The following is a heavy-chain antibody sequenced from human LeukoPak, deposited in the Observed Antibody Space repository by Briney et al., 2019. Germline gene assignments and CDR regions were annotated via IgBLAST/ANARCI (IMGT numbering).Heavy chain of an antibody. CDR3: ARDLGDGEFDS. V-gene: IGHV3-53*01. J-gene: IGHJ4*02. Sequence: PGGSLRLSCAASGFAVSSNDMSWVRQAPGKELKWVSTIYVGGRTYYADSVKGRFTISRDDSKNMVYLQMNSLRAEDTATYFCARDLGDGEFDSWGQGTLVTVSS. CDR2: IYVGGRT. D-gene: IGHD3-10*01. CDR1: GFAVSSND.